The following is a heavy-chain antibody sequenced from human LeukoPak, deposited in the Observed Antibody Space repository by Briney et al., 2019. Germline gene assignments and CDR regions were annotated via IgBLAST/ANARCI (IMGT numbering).Heavy chain of an antibody. CDR1: GYTLTELS. D-gene: IGHD3-22*01. CDR2: INPSGGTT. V-gene: IGHV1-46*01. CDR3: ARGPTYYYDSSGYSEAWYFDL. J-gene: IGHJ2*01. Sequence: ASVKVSCKVSGYTLTELSMHWVRQAPGQGLEWMGIINPSGGTTSYAQKFRGRVTMTRDTSTSTVYMELSSLRSEDTAVYYCARGPTYYYDSSGYSEAWYFDLWGRGTLVTVSS.